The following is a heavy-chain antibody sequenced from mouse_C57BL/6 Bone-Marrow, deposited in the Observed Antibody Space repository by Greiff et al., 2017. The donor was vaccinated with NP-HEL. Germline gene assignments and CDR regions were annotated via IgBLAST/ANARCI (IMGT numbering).Heavy chain of an antibody. D-gene: IGHD2-4*01. J-gene: IGHJ3*01. Sequence: EVKVVESGGGLVKPGGSLKLSCAASGFTFSDYGMHWVRQAPEKGLEWVAYISSGSSTIYYADTVKGRFTISRDNAKYTLFLQMTSLRSEDTAMYYCARGEYDYDLYWGQGTLVTVSA. CDR3: ARGEYDYDLY. CDR1: GFTFSDYG. CDR2: ISSGSSTI. V-gene: IGHV5-17*01.